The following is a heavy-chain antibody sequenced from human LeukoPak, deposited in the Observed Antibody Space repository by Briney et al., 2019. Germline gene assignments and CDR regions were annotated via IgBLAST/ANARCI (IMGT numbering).Heavy chain of an antibody. V-gene: IGHV3-74*01. Sequence: GGSLRLSCAASGFTFSSYWMHWVRQAPGKGLVWVSRINSDGSSTSYADSVKGRFTISRDNSKNTLYLQMNSLRAEDTAVYYCAKARPIYYDILTGYWHYYYYYGMDVWGQGTTVTVSS. CDR2: INSDGSST. CDR3: AKARPIYYDILTGYWHYYYYYGMDV. CDR1: GFTFSSYW. D-gene: IGHD3-9*01. J-gene: IGHJ6*02.